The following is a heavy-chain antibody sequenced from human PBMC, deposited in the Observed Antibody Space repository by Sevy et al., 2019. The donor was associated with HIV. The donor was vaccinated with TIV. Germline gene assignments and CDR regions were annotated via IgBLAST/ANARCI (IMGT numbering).Heavy chain of an antibody. Sequence: GGSLRLSCAASGFTFSSYAMSWVRQAPGKGLEWVSSISGSGGSTYYPDSLKGQFTISRDNSKNTLYLQVNSLRVEDTAVYYCAKNPGVGSYYYMDVWGKGTTVTVS. CDR3: AKNPGVGSYYYMDV. CDR1: GFTFSSYA. V-gene: IGHV3-23*01. D-gene: IGHD1-26*01. J-gene: IGHJ6*03. CDR2: ISGSGGST.